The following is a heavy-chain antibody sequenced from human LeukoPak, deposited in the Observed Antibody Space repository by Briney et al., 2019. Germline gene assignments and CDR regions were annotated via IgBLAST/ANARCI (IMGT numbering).Heavy chain of an antibody. CDR3: ARRYSSGWYVDYYYYYGMDV. CDR1: GYTFTSYH. Sequence: ASVKVSCKASGYTFTSYHINWVRQATGQGLEWMGWMNPNSGNTGYAQKFQGRVTMTRNTSISTAYMELSSLRSEDTAVYYCARRYSSGWYVDYYYYYGMDVWGQGTTVTVSS. CDR2: MNPNSGNT. V-gene: IGHV1-8*01. J-gene: IGHJ6*02. D-gene: IGHD6-19*01.